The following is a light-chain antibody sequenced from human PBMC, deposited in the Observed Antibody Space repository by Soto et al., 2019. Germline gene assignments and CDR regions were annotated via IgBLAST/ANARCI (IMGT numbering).Light chain of an antibody. J-gene: IGKJ1*01. V-gene: IGKV1-27*01. CDR1: QDIGNF. Sequence: DIQMTQSPSSLPASVGDRVTITCRATQDIGNFVAGYQQKPGKVPKLLIYPASTLQSGVPSRFGGTGSGTDFSLTNSSLQPEDVANYFCQHCKSGPWTFGQGTKVEIK. CDR2: PAS. CDR3: QHCKSGPWT.